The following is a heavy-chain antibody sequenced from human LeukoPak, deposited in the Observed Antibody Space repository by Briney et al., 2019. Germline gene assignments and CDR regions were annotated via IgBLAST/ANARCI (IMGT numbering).Heavy chain of an antibody. V-gene: IGHV3-23*01. J-gene: IGHJ5*02. Sequence: GGSLRLSCAASGFTFSSYAMSWVRQAPGKGLEWVSAISGSGGSTYYVDSVKGRFTISRDNSKNTLYLQMNSLRAEDTAVYYCAKGSSSTSSGGFDPWGQGTLVTVSS. CDR3: AKGSSSTSSGGFDP. D-gene: IGHD2-2*01. CDR2: ISGSGGST. CDR1: GFTFSSYA.